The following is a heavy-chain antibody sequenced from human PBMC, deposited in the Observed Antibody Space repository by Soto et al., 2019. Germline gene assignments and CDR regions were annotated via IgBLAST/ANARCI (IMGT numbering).Heavy chain of an antibody. CDR2: IYHSGST. CDR1: GGSIISSNW. Sequence: PSETLSLTCAVSGGSIISSNWWSWVRHPPGKGLEWIGEIYHSGSTNYNPSLKSRVTISVDKSKNQFSLKLSSVTAADTAVYYCARVPWFGELLYPFYYYYGMDVWGQGTTVTVPS. D-gene: IGHD3-10*01. V-gene: IGHV4-4*02. J-gene: IGHJ6*02. CDR3: ARVPWFGELLYPFYYYYGMDV.